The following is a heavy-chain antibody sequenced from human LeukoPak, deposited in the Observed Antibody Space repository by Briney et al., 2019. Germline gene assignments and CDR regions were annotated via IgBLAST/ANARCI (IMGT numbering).Heavy chain of an antibody. CDR2: ISSSGSTI. D-gene: IGHD2-2*01. V-gene: IGHV3-11*01. J-gene: IGHJ4*02. CDR3: ARTGSVVVPAADNLDY. Sequence: GGSLRLSCAASGFTFSDYYMSWIRQAPGKGLEWVSYISSSGSTIYYADSVKGRFNISRDNAKNSLYLQMNSLRAEDTAVYYCARTGSVVVPAADNLDYWGQGTLVTVSS. CDR1: GFTFSDYY.